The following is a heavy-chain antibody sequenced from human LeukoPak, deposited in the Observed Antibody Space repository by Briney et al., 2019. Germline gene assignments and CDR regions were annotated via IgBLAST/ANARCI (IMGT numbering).Heavy chain of an antibody. CDR2: ISYDGSNK. J-gene: IGHJ6*02. V-gene: IGHV3-30-3*01. CDR1: GFTFTNYW. Sequence: GGSLRLSCVASGFTFTNYWMTWVRQAPGKGLEWVAVISYDGSNKYYADSVKGRFTISRDNSKNTLYLQMNSLRAEDTAVYYCARRKAVAGSYYYYGMDVWGQGTTVTVSS. CDR3: ARRKAVAGSYYYYGMDV. D-gene: IGHD6-19*01.